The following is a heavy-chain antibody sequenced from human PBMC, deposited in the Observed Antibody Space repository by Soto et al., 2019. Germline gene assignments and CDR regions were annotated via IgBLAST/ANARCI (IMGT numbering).Heavy chain of an antibody. V-gene: IGHV3-30*03. CDR1: GFSFRNYA. Sequence: QVHLVESGGGVVQPGGSLRLSCVASGFSFRNYAIHWVRQAPGKGLDWMAVISSEGSDKDYADSVKGRFTISRDTSRNTLYLQMSSLRTEDTAVYYCAREYDSSGYPFDYWGQGTRVTVSS. CDR3: AREYDSSGYPFDY. D-gene: IGHD3-22*01. CDR2: ISSEGSDK. J-gene: IGHJ4*02.